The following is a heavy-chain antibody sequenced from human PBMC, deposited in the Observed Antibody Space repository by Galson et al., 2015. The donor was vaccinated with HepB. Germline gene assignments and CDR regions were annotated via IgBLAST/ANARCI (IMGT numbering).Heavy chain of an antibody. CDR2: ISGSGGST. Sequence: SLRLSCAASGFTFSSYAMSWVRQAPGKGLEWVSAISGSGGSTYYADSVKGRFTISRDNSKNTLYLQMNSLRAEDTAVYYCAKAKDCTGGVCYRAYYYYYMDVWGKGTTVTVSS. CDR3: AKAKDCTGGVCYRAYYYYYMDV. V-gene: IGHV3-23*01. D-gene: IGHD2-8*02. CDR1: GFTFSSYA. J-gene: IGHJ6*03.